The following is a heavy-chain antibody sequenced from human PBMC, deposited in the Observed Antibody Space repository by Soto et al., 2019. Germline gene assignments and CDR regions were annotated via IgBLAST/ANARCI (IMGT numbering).Heavy chain of an antibody. CDR3: VRGVLS. CDR1: GGSISSGGYY. Sequence: QVQLQESGPGLVKALQTLSLTCNVSGGSISSGGYYWTWIRQHPGKGLEWIGNIHHSGSTFYNPSLKSRVSISLDTSKNQFSLKLSSVTAADTAVYFCVRGVLSWGQGTLVTVSS. V-gene: IGHV4-31*03. CDR2: IHHSGST. J-gene: IGHJ1*01. D-gene: IGHD3-10*01.